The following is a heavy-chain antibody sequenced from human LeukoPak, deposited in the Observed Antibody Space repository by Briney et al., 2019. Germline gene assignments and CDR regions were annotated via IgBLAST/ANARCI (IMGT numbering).Heavy chain of an antibody. Sequence: SETLSLTCTVSGGSISSYYWSWIRQPPGKGLEWIGYIYYSGSTNYNPSLKGRVTISVDTSKNQFSLKLSSVTAADTAVYYCARGCTNGVCYTDWGQGTLVTVSS. CDR2: IYYSGST. CDR1: GGSISSYY. V-gene: IGHV4-59*01. J-gene: IGHJ4*02. CDR3: ARGCTNGVCYTD. D-gene: IGHD2-8*01.